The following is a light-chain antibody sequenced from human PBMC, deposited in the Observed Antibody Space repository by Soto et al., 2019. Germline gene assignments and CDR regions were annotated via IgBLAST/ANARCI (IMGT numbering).Light chain of an antibody. CDR3: QQYNNWPPWT. V-gene: IGKV3-11*01. J-gene: IGKJ1*01. CDR1: QSVTSNY. CDR2: GVS. Sequence: ELVLTQSPATLYLSPGERANLSCRARQSVTSNYLAWYQQKPGQAPRLLIYGVSSRATGVPARFSGSGSGTDFTLTISSLEPEDFAVYYCQQYNNWPPWTFGQGTKVDIK.